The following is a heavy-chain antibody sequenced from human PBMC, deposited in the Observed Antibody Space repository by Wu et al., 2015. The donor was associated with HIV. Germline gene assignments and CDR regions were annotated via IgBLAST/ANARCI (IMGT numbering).Heavy chain of an antibody. CDR2: IIPIFGTA. CDR3: ARTTEPSGSYYLAEYFHH. J-gene: IGHJ1*01. V-gene: IGHV1-69*13. D-gene: IGHD1-26*01. CDR1: GGTFSSYA. Sequence: QVQLVQSGAEVKKPGSSVKVSCKASGGTFSSYAISWVRQAPGQGLEWMGRIIPIFGTANYAQKFQGRVTITADESTSTAYMELSSLRSEDTAVYYCARTTEPSGSYYLAEYFHHWGQGHPGQCLL.